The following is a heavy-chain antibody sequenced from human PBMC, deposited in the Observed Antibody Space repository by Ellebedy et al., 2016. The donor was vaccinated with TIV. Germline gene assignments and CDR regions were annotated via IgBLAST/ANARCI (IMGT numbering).Heavy chain of an antibody. J-gene: IGHJ6*02. Sequence: ASVKVSCKASGYTFTTYYIHWVRQAPGQGLEWVGTLNPSTGGTSYAQKFQGRVTMTEDTSTDTAYMELSSLRSEDTAVYYCASRRSRVVPAVIPYYYYGMDVWGQGTTVTVSS. CDR2: LNPSTGGT. CDR1: GYTFTTYY. D-gene: IGHD2-2*01. CDR3: ASRRSRVVPAVIPYYYYGMDV. V-gene: IGHV1-46*01.